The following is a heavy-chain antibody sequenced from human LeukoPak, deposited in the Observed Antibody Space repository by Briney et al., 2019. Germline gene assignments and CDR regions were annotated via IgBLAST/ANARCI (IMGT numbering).Heavy chain of an antibody. CDR1: GGSFSGYY. V-gene: IGHV4-34*01. Sequence: SETLSLTCAVYGGSFSGYYWSWIRQPPGKELEWIGEINHSGSTNYNPSLKSRVTISVDTSKNQFSLKLSSVTAADTAVYYCARGYGPDVFDIWGQGTMVTVSA. J-gene: IGHJ3*02. CDR3: ARGYGPDVFDI. D-gene: IGHD3-10*01. CDR2: INHSGST.